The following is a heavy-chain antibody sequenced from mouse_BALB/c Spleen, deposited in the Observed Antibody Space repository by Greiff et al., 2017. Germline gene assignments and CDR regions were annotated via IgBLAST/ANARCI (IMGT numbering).Heavy chain of an antibody. J-gene: IGHJ1*01. CDR1: GYTFTSYW. Sequence: VQLHQSGAELAKPGASVKMSCKASGYTFTSYWMHWVKQRPGQGLEWIGYINPSTGYTEYNQKFKDKATLTADKSSSTAYMQLSSLTSEDSAVYYCARLPERDGYFDVWGAGTTVTVSA. V-gene: IGHV1-7*01. CDR2: INPSTGYT. CDR3: ARLPERDGYFDV.